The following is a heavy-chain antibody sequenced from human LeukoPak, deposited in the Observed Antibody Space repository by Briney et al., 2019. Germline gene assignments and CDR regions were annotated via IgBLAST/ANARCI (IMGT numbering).Heavy chain of an antibody. V-gene: IGHV5-51*01. D-gene: IGHD5-18*01. CDR1: GYTFITYW. J-gene: IGHJ4*02. CDR3: AKSERGYPRDFDY. CDR2: IYPGDSDT. Sequence: GESLKISCKGSGYTFITYWIGWVRQMPGKGLEWMGIIYPGDSDTRYSPSFQGQVTMSADKSISTAYLQWSSLKASDTAMYYCAKSERGYPRDFDYWGQGTLVTVSS.